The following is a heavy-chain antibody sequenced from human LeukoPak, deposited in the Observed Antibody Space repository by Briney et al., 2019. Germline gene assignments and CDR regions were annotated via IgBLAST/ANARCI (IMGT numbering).Heavy chain of an antibody. CDR2: IYPGDSDT. V-gene: IGHV5-51*01. Sequence: GGSLQISCKGSGYLFTHNWIGWVRQMPGKGLEWMGIIYPGDSDTRYSPSFEGQVTISVDKSISTAYLQWSSLKASDTAMYYCARQTRDGSGSRGYSFDFWGQGTLVTVSS. CDR1: GYLFTHNW. D-gene: IGHD3-10*01. CDR3: ARQTRDGSGSRGYSFDF. J-gene: IGHJ4*02.